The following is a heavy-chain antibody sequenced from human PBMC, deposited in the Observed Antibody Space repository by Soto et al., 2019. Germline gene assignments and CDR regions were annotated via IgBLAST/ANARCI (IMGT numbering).Heavy chain of an antibody. V-gene: IGHV3-48*03. CDR1: GFTFSSYE. D-gene: IGHD2-21*01. CDR2: ISSSGRTI. J-gene: IGHJ4*02. CDR3: ARVISGPIDY. Sequence: GGSLRLSCAASGFTFSSYEMNWVRQAPGKGLEWVSYISSSGRTIYYADSVKSRFAISRDNAKNSLFLQMNSLRADDSAIYYYARVISGPIDYWGQGTLVTVSS.